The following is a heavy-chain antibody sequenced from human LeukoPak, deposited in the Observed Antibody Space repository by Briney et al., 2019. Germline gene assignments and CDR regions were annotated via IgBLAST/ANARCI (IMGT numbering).Heavy chain of an antibody. CDR3: ARDGDYYDSSGHPDNWFDP. CDR2: INHSGST. D-gene: IGHD3-22*01. V-gene: IGHV4-39*07. J-gene: IGHJ5*02. Sequence: SETLSLTCTVSGGSISSGGYYWSWIRQPPGKGLEWIGEINHSGSTNYNPSLKSRVTISVDTSKNQFSLKLSSVTAADTAVYYCARDGDYYDSSGHPDNWFDPWGQGTLVTVSS. CDR1: GGSISSGGYY.